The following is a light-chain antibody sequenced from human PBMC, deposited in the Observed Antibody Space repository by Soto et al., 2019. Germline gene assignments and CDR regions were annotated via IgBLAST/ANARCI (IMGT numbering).Light chain of an antibody. V-gene: IGLV1-44*01. CDR2: SNN. Sequence: QSVLTQPPSASGTPGQRVTISCSGSSSKIGSNTVNWYHQLPGTAPKLLIYSNNQRPSGVPDRFSGSKSGTSASLAISGLQSEDEADYYCAAWDDSLNAVVFGGGTKLTVL. J-gene: IGLJ2*01. CDR3: AAWDDSLNAVV. CDR1: SSKIGSNT.